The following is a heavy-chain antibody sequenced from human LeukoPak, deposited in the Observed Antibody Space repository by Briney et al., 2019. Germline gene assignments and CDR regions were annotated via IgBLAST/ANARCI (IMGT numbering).Heavy chain of an antibody. CDR3: TRGFSSDDLLFDS. Sequence: GGSLRLSCVASGFIFSGSAMNWVRQASGKGLEWVGRIRSKASSYATSYAESVTGRFTISRDDSKNTAYLQMNSLKTDDTAVYFCTRGFSSDDLLFDSWGQGTLVTVSS. J-gene: IGHJ4*02. D-gene: IGHD6-19*01. V-gene: IGHV3-73*01. CDR1: GFIFSGSA. CDR2: IRSKASSYAT.